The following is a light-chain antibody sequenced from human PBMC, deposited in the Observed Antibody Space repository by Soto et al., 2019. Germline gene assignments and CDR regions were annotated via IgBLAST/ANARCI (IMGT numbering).Light chain of an antibody. Sequence: DIVMTQSPLSLPVTPGEPASISCRSSQSLLHSNGYNYLDWYLQKPGQSPQLLIYLGSNRASWVPDRFSGSGSGTDFTLKISRVEAADVGVYYCMQALQTPYTFGQGTKLEIK. CDR2: LGS. J-gene: IGKJ2*01. CDR3: MQALQTPYT. V-gene: IGKV2-28*01. CDR1: QSLLHSNGYNY.